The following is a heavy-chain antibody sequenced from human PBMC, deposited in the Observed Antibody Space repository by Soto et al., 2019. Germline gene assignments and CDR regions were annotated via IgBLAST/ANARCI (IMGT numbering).Heavy chain of an antibody. CDR3: ARSYYDSSGYYRGWDYYYGMEV. Sequence: QVQLVQSGAEVKKPGASVKVSCKASGYTFTSYDLNWVRQATGQGLEWMGWMNPNSGNTGYAQKFQGRVTMTRNTSISTAYMELSSVRSEDTAVYYCARSYYDSSGYYRGWDYYYGMEVWGQGTTVTVSS. CDR2: MNPNSGNT. CDR1: GYTFTSYD. J-gene: IGHJ6*02. D-gene: IGHD3-22*01. V-gene: IGHV1-8*01.